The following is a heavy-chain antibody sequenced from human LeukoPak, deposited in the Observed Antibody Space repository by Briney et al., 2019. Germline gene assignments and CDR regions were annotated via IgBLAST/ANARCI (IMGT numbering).Heavy chain of an antibody. CDR1: GYTFTSYD. CDR2: MNPSSGNT. J-gene: IGHJ6*03. CDR3: ARGADIVVVPAATTTYYYYYYMDV. V-gene: IGHV1-8*01. Sequence: VASVKVSCKASGYTFTSYDINWVRQATGQGLEWLGWMNPSSGNTGYAQKFQGRVTMTRDTSISTAYMELSSLRSEDTAVYYCARGADIVVVPAATTTYYYYYYMDVWGKGTTVTVSS. D-gene: IGHD2-2*01.